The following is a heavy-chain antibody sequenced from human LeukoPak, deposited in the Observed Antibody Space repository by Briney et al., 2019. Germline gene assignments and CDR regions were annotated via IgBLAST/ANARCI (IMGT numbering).Heavy chain of an antibody. CDR3: ATAVSVAGDS. CDR2: IKGDGSGT. Sequence: PGGSLRLSCAASGFTFSTNWMSWFRQAPGKGLGWVAHIKGDGSGTYYVDSVKGRFTISRDNAKNSLYLQMNSLRAEDTAVYYCATAVSVAGDSWGQGTLVTVSS. CDR1: GFTFSTNW. D-gene: IGHD6-19*01. J-gene: IGHJ5*01. V-gene: IGHV3-7*01.